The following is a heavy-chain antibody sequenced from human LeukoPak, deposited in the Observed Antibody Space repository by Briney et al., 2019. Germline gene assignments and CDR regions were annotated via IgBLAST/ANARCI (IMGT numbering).Heavy chain of an antibody. CDR1: GFTFSSYS. CDR2: ISSSSSYI. Sequence: GGSLRLSCAASGFTFSSYSMNWVRQAPGKGLEWVSSISSSSSYIYYADSVKGRFTISRDNAKNSLYLQMNSLRAEDTAVYYCASPLGHYDFWSGYLQGAQGFDYWGQGTLVTVSS. D-gene: IGHD3-3*01. V-gene: IGHV3-21*01. CDR3: ASPLGHYDFWSGYLQGAQGFDY. J-gene: IGHJ4*02.